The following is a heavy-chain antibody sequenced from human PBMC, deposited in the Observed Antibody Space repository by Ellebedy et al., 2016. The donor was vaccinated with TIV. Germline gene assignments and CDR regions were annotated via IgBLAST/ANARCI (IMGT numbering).Heavy chain of an antibody. D-gene: IGHD3-10*01. CDR2: INPSNGSP. Sequence: ASVTVSCXASGYTFTAYYMHWVRQAPGQSPEWMGWINPSNGSPHYAQKFQDRVTMTSDTSSSTVYMDLHSVRTDDTAVYYCARVRDYYGAGAVDADVWGKGTTVTVSP. V-gene: IGHV1-2*02. CDR3: ARVRDYYGAGAVDADV. CDR1: GYTFTAYY. J-gene: IGHJ6*04.